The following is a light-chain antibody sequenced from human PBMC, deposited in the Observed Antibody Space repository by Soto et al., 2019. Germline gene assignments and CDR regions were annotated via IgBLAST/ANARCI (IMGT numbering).Light chain of an antibody. CDR3: QAYDYSLTASV. Sequence: QSALTQPASVSGSPGQTITISCTGTSSDIGGYNAVSWYQHHPGKAPKLIIYEVTHRPSGVSDRFSASKSGNTASLTISGLQAEDEADYYCQAYDYSLTASVFGGGTKLTVL. CDR1: SSDIGGYNA. J-gene: IGLJ3*02. V-gene: IGLV2-14*01. CDR2: EVT.